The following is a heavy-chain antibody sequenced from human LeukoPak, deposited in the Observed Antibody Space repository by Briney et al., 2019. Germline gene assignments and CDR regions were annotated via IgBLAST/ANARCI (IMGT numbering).Heavy chain of an antibody. J-gene: IGHJ4*02. CDR2: MNPNSGDT. V-gene: IGHV1-8*01. CDR3: ARGLGDYYDTSDYYYAVPAH. Sequence: ASVKVSCKASGYTFTTYDITWVRQATGQGLEWMGWMNPNSGDTAYAQKFQGRVAMTRDTSISTAYMELSSLRSEDTAVYYCARGLGDYYDTSDYYYAVPAHWGQGTLVAVSS. D-gene: IGHD3-22*01. CDR1: GYTFTTYD.